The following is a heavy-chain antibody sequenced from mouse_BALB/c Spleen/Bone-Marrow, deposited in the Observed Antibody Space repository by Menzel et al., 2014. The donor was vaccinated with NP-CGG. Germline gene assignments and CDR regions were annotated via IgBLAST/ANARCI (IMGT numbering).Heavy chain of an antibody. Sequence: VQLKQSGPGLVKPSQSLSLTCTVTGYSITSDYAWNWIRQFPGNKLEWMGYISYSGSTSYNPSLKSRISITRDTSKNQFFLQLNSVTTEDTATYYCARRLWDYWGQGTTLTVSS. CDR2: ISYSGST. J-gene: IGHJ2*01. D-gene: IGHD6-5*01. CDR1: GYSITSDYA. V-gene: IGHV3-2*02. CDR3: ARRLWDY.